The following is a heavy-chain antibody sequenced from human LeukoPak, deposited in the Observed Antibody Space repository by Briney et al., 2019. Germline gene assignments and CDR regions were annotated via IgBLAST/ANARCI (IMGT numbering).Heavy chain of an antibody. CDR2: IIPILGIA. Sequence: SVKVSCKASGGTFSSYAISWVRQAPGQGLEWMGRIIPILGIANYAQKFQGRVTITADKSTSTAYMELSSLRSEDTAVYYCATTRDTAMAVAPNWFDPWGQGTLVTVSS. D-gene: IGHD5-18*01. V-gene: IGHV1-69*04. CDR3: ATTRDTAMAVAPNWFDP. J-gene: IGHJ5*02. CDR1: GGTFSSYA.